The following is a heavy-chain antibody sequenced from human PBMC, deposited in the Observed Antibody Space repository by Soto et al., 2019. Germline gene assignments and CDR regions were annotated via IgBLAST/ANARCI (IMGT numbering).Heavy chain of an antibody. CDR1: GFTFTSSV. CDR3: AADRDSSSWYRNWFDP. J-gene: IGHJ5*02. V-gene: IGHV1-58*02. CDR2: IVVGSGNT. D-gene: IGHD6-13*01. Sequence: SVKVSCKASGFTFTSSVMQWVRQARGQRLEWIGWIVVGSGNTNYAQKFQERVTITRDMSTSTAYMELSSLRSEDTAVYYCAADRDSSSWYRNWFDPWGQGTLVTVSS.